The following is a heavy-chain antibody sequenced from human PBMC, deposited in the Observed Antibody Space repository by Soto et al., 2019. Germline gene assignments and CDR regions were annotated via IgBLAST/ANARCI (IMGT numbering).Heavy chain of an antibody. Sequence: EVQLLESGGGLVQPGGSLRLSCAASGFTFSSYAMSWVRQAPGKGLEWVSALSGSGGSTYYADSVKGRFTISRDNSKNTLYLHMNSLRAEDTAVYYCAKDRLSSGWYGDWFDPWGQGTRVTVSS. J-gene: IGHJ5*02. CDR2: LSGSGGST. CDR1: GFTFSSYA. V-gene: IGHV3-23*01. CDR3: AKDRLSSGWYGDWFDP. D-gene: IGHD6-19*01.